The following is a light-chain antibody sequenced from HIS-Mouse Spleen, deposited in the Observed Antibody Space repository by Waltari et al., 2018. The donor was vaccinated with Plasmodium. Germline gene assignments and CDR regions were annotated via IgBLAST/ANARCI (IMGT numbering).Light chain of an antibody. CDR1: QSVSSN. J-gene: IGKJ3*01. CDR2: GAS. V-gene: IGKV3-15*01. CDR3: QQYNNWSFT. Sequence: EIVMTPSTATLSVSPGERATLSCRAIQSVSSNLACYQQKPGQAPRLLIYGASTRATGIPARFSGSGSGTEFTLTISSLQSEDFAVYYCQQYNNWSFTFGPGTKVDIK.